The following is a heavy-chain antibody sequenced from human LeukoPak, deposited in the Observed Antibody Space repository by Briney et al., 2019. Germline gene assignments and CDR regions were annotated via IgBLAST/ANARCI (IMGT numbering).Heavy chain of an antibody. CDR2: ISGSGGST. V-gene: IGHV3-23*01. CDR1: GFTFSSSA. CDR3: AKKTSYCGGDCYPYYFDH. D-gene: IGHD2-21*02. J-gene: IGHJ4*02. Sequence: GGSLRLSCAASGFTFSSSAMDWVRQAPGKGLEWVSAISGSGGSTYYADSVKGRFTISRDNSKNTLYVQMNSLRAEDTAVYYCAKKTSYCGGDCYPYYFDHWGQGTLVTVSS.